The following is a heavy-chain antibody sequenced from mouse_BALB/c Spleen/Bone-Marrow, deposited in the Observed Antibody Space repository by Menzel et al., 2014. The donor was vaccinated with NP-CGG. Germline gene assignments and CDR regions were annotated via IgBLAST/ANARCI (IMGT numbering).Heavy chain of an antibody. CDR3: TRSYYRYDEEAWFAY. Sequence: DVHLVEPGGGLVKPGGSLKLSCAASGFTFSSYTMSWVRQTPEKRLGWVATISSGGSYTYYPDSVKGRLTISRDNAKNTLYLQMSSLKSEDTAMYYCTRSYYRYDEEAWFAYWGQGTLVPVST. CDR1: GFTFSSYT. D-gene: IGHD2-14*01. V-gene: IGHV5-6-4*01. CDR2: ISSGGSYT. J-gene: IGHJ3*01.